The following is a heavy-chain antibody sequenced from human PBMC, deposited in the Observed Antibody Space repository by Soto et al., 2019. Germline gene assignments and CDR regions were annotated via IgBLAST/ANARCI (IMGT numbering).Heavy chain of an antibody. J-gene: IGHJ6*03. CDR3: AKGVALGYCTSTSCHNYYMDV. D-gene: IGHD2-2*02. Sequence: LRLSCSASGFTFDDYAMHWVRQAPGKGLEWVSGISWNSGSIAYADSVKGRFTISRDNAKNSLYLQMNSLRAEDTALYYCAKGVALGYCTSTSCHNYYMDVWGKGTTVTVSS. CDR2: ISWNSGSI. CDR1: GFTFDDYA. V-gene: IGHV3-9*01.